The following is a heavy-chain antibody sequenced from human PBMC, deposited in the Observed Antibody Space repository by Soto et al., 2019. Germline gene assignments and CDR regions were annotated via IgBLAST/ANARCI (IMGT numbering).Heavy chain of an antibody. Sequence: PGGSLRLSCAASGYTFSHYWMHWVRQAPGKGLVWVSRVNPDGTITTYADSVKGRFTISRDNSKNTLYLQMNSLRAEDTAVYYCARYRDYYDSSGPFDYWGQGTLVTVSS. D-gene: IGHD3-22*01. CDR2: VNPDGTIT. CDR3: ARYRDYYDSSGPFDY. J-gene: IGHJ4*02. V-gene: IGHV3-74*01. CDR1: GYTFSHYW.